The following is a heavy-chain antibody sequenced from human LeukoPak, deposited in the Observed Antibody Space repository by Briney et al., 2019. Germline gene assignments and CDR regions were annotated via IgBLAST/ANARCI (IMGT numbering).Heavy chain of an antibody. V-gene: IGHV3-23*01. Sequence: PGGSLRLSCAASGFTFSIYAMSWVRQAPGKGLEWVPAISGSGGSTYYADSAKGRFTISRDNSKNTLYLQMNSLRAEDTAVYYCAKDLGYSYGYQPSDYWGQGTLVTVSS. CDR1: GFTFSIYA. D-gene: IGHD5-18*01. J-gene: IGHJ4*02. CDR3: AKDLGYSYGYQPSDY. CDR2: ISGSGGST.